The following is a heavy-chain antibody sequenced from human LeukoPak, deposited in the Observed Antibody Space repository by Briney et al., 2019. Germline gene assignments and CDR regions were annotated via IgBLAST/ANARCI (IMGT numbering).Heavy chain of an antibody. CDR1: GGTISSGGYY. V-gene: IGHV4-31*03. J-gene: IGHJ5*02. CDR3: AREGGTTVTT. Sequence: SQTLSLTCTVSGGTISSGGYYWSWIRQHPGKGLEWIGYIYYSGSTYYNPSLKSRVTISVDTSKNQFSLKLSSVTAADTAVYYCAREGGTTVTTWGQGTLVTVSS. D-gene: IGHD4-17*01. CDR2: IYYSGST.